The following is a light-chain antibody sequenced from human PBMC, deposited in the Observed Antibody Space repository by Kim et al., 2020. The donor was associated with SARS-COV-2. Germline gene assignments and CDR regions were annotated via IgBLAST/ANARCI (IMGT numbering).Light chain of an antibody. CDR3: SSYAGINNLV. Sequence: QSALTQPPSASGSPGQSVTISCTGTSSDVGGYNYVSWFQQYPGRAPKVMIYEVTKRPSGVPDRFSGSKSGNTASLTVSGLQAEDEADYYCSSYAGINNLVFGGGTQLTVL. J-gene: IGLJ2*01. CDR2: EVT. CDR1: SSDVGGYNY. V-gene: IGLV2-8*01.